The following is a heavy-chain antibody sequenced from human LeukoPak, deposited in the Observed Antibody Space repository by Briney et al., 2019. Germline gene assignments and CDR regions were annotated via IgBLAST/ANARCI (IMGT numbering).Heavy chain of an antibody. J-gene: IGHJ4*02. CDR3: AREPTENCGGDCYHLDY. D-gene: IGHD2-21*02. V-gene: IGHV1-2*02. Sequence: ASVKVSCKASGYTFTGYYTHWVRQAPGQGLEWMGWISPNSGGTNYAQKFQGRVTLTRDTSISTAYMELSRLRSDDTAVYYCAREPTENCGGDCYHLDYWGQGTLVTVSS. CDR1: GYTFTGYY. CDR2: ISPNSGGT.